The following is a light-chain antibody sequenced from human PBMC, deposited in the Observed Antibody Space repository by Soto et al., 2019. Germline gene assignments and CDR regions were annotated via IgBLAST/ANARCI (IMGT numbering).Light chain of an antibody. CDR1: TSDIGAYNY. Sequence: QSALTQPASVSGSPGQSITISCTGTTSDIGAYNYVSWYQQHPGKAPKLMIYAVSNRPSGVSNRFSGSKSGNTASLTISGLQAEDEADYYCSSYTTSTTLLYVFGTATKLTVL. CDR3: SSYTTSTTLLYV. J-gene: IGLJ1*01. V-gene: IGLV2-14*03. CDR2: AVS.